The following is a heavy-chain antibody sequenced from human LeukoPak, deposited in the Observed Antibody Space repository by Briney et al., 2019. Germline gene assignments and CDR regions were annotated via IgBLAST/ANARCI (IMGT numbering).Heavy chain of an antibody. V-gene: IGHV3-7*01. CDR3: ARDGSGEWPIGY. J-gene: IGHJ4*02. CDR2: IKHDGSEK. D-gene: IGHD3-10*01. CDR1: GFTFESYY. Sequence: GGSLRLSCAASGFTFESYYMSWVRQAPGKGLEWVANIKHDGSEKYYVDSVKGRFTISRDNAKNSLYLQMNSLRAEDTAVYYCARDGSGEWPIGYWGQGTLVTVSS.